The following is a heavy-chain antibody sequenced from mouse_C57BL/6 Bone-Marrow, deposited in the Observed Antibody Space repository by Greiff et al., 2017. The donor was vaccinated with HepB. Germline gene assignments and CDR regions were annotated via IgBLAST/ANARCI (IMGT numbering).Heavy chain of an antibody. CDR2: IYWDDDK. CDR3: ARGLDYYGRYFDV. V-gene: IGHV8-12*01. CDR1: GFSLSTSGMG. Sequence: QVTLKVSGPGILQSSQTLSLSCSFSGFSLSTSGMGVSWIRQPSGMGLEWLAHIYWDDDKRYNPSLKSRPTISKDTSRNPVFLKITSVDTADTATYCGARGLDYYGRYFDVWGTGTTVTVSS. J-gene: IGHJ1*03. D-gene: IGHD1-1*01.